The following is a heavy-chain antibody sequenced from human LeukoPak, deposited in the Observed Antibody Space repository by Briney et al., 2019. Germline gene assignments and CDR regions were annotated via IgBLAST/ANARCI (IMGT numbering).Heavy chain of an antibody. D-gene: IGHD3-3*01. Sequence: PSETLSLTCAVSGYSISSGYYWGWIRQPPGKGLEWIGSIYHSGSTYYNPSLKSRVTISVDTSKNQSSLKLSSVTAADTAVYYCARRRITIFGVVIDAFDIWGQGTMVTVSS. CDR3: ARRRITIFGVVIDAFDI. V-gene: IGHV4-38-2*01. CDR2: IYHSGST. CDR1: GYSISSGYY. J-gene: IGHJ3*02.